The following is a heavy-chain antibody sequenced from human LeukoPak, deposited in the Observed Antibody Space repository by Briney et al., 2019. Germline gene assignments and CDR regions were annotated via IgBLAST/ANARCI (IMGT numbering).Heavy chain of an antibody. CDR2: IKQDGSEK. CDR1: GFTFSSYW. V-gene: IGHV3-7*01. D-gene: IGHD6-6*01. J-gene: IGHJ3*02. CDR3: ARDGEYSSSSAAFGI. Sequence: GGSLRLSCAASGFTFSSYWMSWVRQAPGKGLEWVANIKQDGSEKYYVDFVKGRFTISRDNAKNSLYLQMNSLRAEDTAVYYCARDGEYSSSSAAFGIWGQGTMVTVSS.